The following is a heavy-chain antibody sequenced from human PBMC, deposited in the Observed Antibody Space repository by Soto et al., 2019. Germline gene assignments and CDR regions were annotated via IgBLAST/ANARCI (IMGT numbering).Heavy chain of an antibody. Sequence: SETLSLTCTVSGGSISSGGYYWSWIRQHPGEGLEWIGYIYYSGSTYYNPSLKSRVTISVDTSKNQFSLKLSSVTAADTAVYYCARGDPPANWFDPWGQGTLVTVSS. CDR3: ARGDPPANWFDP. CDR1: GGSISSGGYY. J-gene: IGHJ5*02. CDR2: IYYSGST. V-gene: IGHV4-31*03.